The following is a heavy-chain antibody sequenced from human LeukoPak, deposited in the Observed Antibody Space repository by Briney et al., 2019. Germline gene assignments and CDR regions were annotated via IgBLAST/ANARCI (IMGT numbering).Heavy chain of an antibody. CDR1: GFTFSSYA. Sequence: PGGSLRLSCAASGFTFSSYAMHWVRKAPGKGLGLVAVISYDGSNKYYADSVKGRFTISRENSKNTLYLQMNSLRAEDTAVYFCAREALEGYTYRTDAFDIWGQGTMVTVSS. V-gene: IGHV3-30*14. CDR3: AREALEGYTYRTDAFDI. D-gene: IGHD5-18*01. J-gene: IGHJ3*02. CDR2: ISYDGSNK.